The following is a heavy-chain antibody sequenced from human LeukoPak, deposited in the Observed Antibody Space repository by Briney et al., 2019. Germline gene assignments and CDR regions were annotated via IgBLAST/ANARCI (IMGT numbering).Heavy chain of an antibody. CDR1: GFTFSSYA. V-gene: IGHV3-30-3*01. CDR3: ARGGMIVVVTVDY. J-gene: IGHJ4*02. Sequence: GGSLRLSCAASGFTFSSYAMHWVRQAPGKGLEWVAVISYDGSNKYYADSVKGRFTISRDNSKNTLYLQMNSLRAEDTAVYYCARGGMIVVVTVDYWGQGTLVTVSS. D-gene: IGHD3-22*01. CDR2: ISYDGSNK.